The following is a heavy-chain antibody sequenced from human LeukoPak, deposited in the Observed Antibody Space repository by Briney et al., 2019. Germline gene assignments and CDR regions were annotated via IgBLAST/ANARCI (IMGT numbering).Heavy chain of an antibody. D-gene: IGHD2-8*01. V-gene: IGHV3-30*04. CDR1: GFTFSSYA. CDR3: ARGLEGVFDY. Sequence: GRSLRLSCAASGFTFSSYAMHWVRQAPGKGLEWVAVISYDGSNKYYADSVKGRFTISRDNSKNTPYLQMNSLRAEDTAVYYCARGLEGVFDYWGQGALVTVSS. J-gene: IGHJ4*02. CDR2: ISYDGSNK.